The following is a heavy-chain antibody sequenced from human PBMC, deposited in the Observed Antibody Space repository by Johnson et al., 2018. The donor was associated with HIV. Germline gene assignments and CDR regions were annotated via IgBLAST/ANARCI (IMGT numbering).Heavy chain of an antibody. CDR1: GFTFSSYA. CDR2: ISYDGSNK. Sequence: QVHLVESGGGVVQPGRSLRLSCAASGFTFSSYAMHWVRQAPGKGLEWVAVISYDGSNKYYADSVKGRFTISRDNSKNTLYLQMHSLRAEDTSLYYCARVSRLGYTALISDAFDIWGQGTMVTVSS. J-gene: IGHJ3*02. CDR3: ARVSRLGYTALISDAFDI. D-gene: IGHD5-18*01. V-gene: IGHV3-30-3*01.